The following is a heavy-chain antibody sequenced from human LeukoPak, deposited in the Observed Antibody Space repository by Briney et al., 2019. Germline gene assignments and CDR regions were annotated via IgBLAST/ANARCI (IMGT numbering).Heavy chain of an antibody. V-gene: IGHV1-46*01. D-gene: IGHD5/OR15-5a*01. Sequence: ALVKVSCKASGYTFTSYYMHWVRQAPGQGLEWMGIINPSGGSTSYAQKFQGRVTMTRDTSTSTVYMELSSLRSEDTAVYHCARDARLNLRKFDYWGQGTLVTVSS. CDR1: GYTFTSYY. CDR2: INPSGGST. J-gene: IGHJ4*02. CDR3: ARDARLNLRKFDY.